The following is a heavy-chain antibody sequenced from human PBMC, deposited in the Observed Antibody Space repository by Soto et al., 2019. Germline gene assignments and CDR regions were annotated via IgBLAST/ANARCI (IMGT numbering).Heavy chain of an antibody. CDR3: AGTYYDFWSGYYTGNWFDP. V-gene: IGHV4-61*01. Sequence: SETLSLTCTVSGGSVSSGSYYWGWMRQPPGKGLEWIGYIYYSGSTNYNPSLKSRVTISVDTSKNQFSLKLSSVTAADTAVYYCAGTYYDFWSGYYTGNWFDPWGQGTLVTVSS. D-gene: IGHD3-3*01. J-gene: IGHJ5*02. CDR1: GGSVSSGSYY. CDR2: IYYSGST.